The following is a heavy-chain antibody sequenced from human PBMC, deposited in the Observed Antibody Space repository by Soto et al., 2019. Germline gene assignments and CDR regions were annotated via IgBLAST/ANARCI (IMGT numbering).Heavy chain of an antibody. D-gene: IGHD5-12*01. CDR1: GGSISSSSYY. V-gene: IGHV4-39*01. CDR3: ARAGTRMATIGGMAV. Sequence: QLQLQESGPGLVKPSETLSLTCTVSGGSISSSSYYWGWIRQPPGKGLEWIGSIYYSGSTYYNPSLKSRVTIXXDXSXXPFALKLSPVTAADTAVYYCARAGTRMATIGGMAVWGQGTTVTVSS. J-gene: IGHJ6*02. CDR2: IYYSGST.